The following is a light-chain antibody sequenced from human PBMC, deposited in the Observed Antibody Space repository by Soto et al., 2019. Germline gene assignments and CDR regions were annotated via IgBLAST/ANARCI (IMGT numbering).Light chain of an antibody. Sequence: QSVMTQPPSVSGAPGQRVTISCTGNSSNLGTGYDGLWYHQLPAAAPKLVIVGNTNRPSGVPERFSGSKSGTSASLAITGRQTEDEADYYCKAYDDRLTASVFGGGTKVTVL. CDR3: KAYDDRLTASV. J-gene: IGLJ3*02. V-gene: IGLV1-40*01. CDR2: GNT. CDR1: SSNLGTGYD.